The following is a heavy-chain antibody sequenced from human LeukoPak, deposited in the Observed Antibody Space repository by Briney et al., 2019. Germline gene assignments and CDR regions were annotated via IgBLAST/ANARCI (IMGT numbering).Heavy chain of an antibody. CDR2: IYYSGST. CDR3: ARPHYDFWSGYYLAFDY. CDR1: GGSISSGDYY. D-gene: IGHD3-3*01. J-gene: IGHJ4*02. Sequence: SETLSLTCTVSGGSISSGDYYWSWIRQPPGKGLEWIGYIYYSGSTYYNPSLKSRVTISVDTSKNQFSLKLSSVTAADTAVYYCARPHYDFWSGYYLAFDYWGQGTLVTVSS. V-gene: IGHV4-30-4*01.